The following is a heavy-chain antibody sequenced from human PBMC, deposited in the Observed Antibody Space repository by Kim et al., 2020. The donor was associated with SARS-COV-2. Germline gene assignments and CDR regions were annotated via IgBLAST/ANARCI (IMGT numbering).Heavy chain of an antibody. CDR1: GFTFSSYA. V-gene: IGHV3-30*04. D-gene: IGHD3-22*01. CDR2: ISYDGSNK. Sequence: GGSLRLSCAASGFTFSSYAMHWVRQAPGKGLEWVAVISYDGSNKYYADSVKGRFTISRDNSKNTLYLQMNSLRAEDTAVYYCARALDGDSSGYYGPQGYWGQGTLVTVSS. J-gene: IGHJ4*02. CDR3: ARALDGDSSGYYGPQGY.